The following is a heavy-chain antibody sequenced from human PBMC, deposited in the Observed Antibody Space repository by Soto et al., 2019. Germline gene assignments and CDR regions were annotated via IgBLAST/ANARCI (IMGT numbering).Heavy chain of an antibody. CDR1: GYTFTSYA. Sequence: ASVKVSCKASGYTFTSYAMNWVRQAPGQGLEWMGWISAYNGNTNYAQKLQGRVTMTTDTSTSTAYMELRSLRSDDTAVYYCARERGGNPYFDYWGQGTLVTVSS. D-gene: IGHD2-15*01. J-gene: IGHJ4*02. V-gene: IGHV1-18*01. CDR2: ISAYNGNT. CDR3: ARERGGNPYFDY.